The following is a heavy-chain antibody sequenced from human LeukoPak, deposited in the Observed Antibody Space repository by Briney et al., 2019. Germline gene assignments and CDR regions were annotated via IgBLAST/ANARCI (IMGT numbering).Heavy chain of an antibody. J-gene: IGHJ4*02. CDR1: GFTFSSYA. CDR3: ARGVAARPRGFCDY. D-gene: IGHD6-6*01. CDR2: ISSNGGST. V-gene: IGHV3-64*01. Sequence: PGGSLRLSCAASGFTFSSYAMHWVRQAPGKGLEYVSAISSNGGSTYYANSVKGRFTISRDNSKNTLYLQMGSLRAEDMAVYYCARGVAARPRGFCDYWGQGTLVTVSS.